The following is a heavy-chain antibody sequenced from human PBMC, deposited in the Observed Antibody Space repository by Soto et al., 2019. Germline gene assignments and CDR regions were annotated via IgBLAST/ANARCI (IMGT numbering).Heavy chain of an antibody. D-gene: IGHD6-19*01. CDR2: ISGSGGST. V-gene: IGHV3-23*01. J-gene: IGHJ3*02. CDR3: AKDLWLIAVAGTLDAFDI. Sequence: GGSLRLSCAASGFTFSIYAMSWVRQAPGKGLEWVSAISGSGGSTYYADSVKGRFTISRDNSKNTLYLQMNSLRAEDTAVYYCAKDLWLIAVAGTLDAFDIWGQGTMVTVSS. CDR1: GFTFSIYA.